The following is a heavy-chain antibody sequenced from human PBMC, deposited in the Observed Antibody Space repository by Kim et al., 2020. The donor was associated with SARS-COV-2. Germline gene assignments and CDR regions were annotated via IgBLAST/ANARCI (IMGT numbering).Heavy chain of an antibody. J-gene: IGHJ5*02. Sequence: TYYADSVKGRFTISRDNSKNTLYLQMNSLRAEDTAVYYCAKEAPDGWFDPWGQGTLVTVSS. CDR2: T. V-gene: IGHV3-23*01. CDR3: AKEAPDGWFDP.